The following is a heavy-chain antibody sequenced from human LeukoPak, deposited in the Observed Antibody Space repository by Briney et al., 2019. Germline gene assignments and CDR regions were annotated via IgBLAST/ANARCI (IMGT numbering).Heavy chain of an antibody. V-gene: IGHV4-38-2*02. CDR2: IYHSGST. Sequence: PSETLSLTCTVSGYSISSGYYWGWIRQPPGKGLEWIGSIYHSGSTYYNPSPKSRVTISVDTSKNQFSLKLSSVTAADTAVYYCARGSGWYNRNWFDPWGQGTLVTVSS. CDR3: ARGSGWYNRNWFDP. CDR1: GYSISSGYY. D-gene: IGHD6-19*01. J-gene: IGHJ5*02.